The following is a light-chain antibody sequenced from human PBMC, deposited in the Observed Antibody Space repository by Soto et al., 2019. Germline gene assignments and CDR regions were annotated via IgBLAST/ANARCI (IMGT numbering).Light chain of an antibody. V-gene: IGLV2-14*01. CDR1: SSDVGDYNY. J-gene: IGLJ2*01. CDR3: SSYTATNTLV. CDR2: GVS. Sequence: QSALTQPASVSGSPGQSITISCTGTSSDVGDYNYVSWYQQHPGKAPKVIIYGVSNRPSGSSNRFSGSKSVNTASLTVSGVQADDGADYYCSSYTATNTLVFGGGTKVTVL.